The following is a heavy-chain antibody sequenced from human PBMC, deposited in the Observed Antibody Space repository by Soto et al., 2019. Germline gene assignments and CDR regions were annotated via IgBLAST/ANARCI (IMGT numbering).Heavy chain of an antibody. V-gene: IGHV1-69*13. CDR2: IIPIFGTA. CDR1: GGTFSSYA. D-gene: IGHD6-6*01. CDR3: ARGGLLYSSSSPWFDP. J-gene: IGHJ5*02. Sequence: ASVKVSCKASGGTFSSYAISWVRQAPGQGLEWMGGIIPIFGTANYAQKFQGRVTITADESTSTAYMELSSLRSEDTAVYYCARGGLLYSSSSPWFDPWGQGTLVTVSS.